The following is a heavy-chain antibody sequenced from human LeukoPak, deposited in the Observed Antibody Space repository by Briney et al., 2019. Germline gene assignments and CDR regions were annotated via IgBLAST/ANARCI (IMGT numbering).Heavy chain of an antibody. CDR3: ARGSLIAAAGNWLLNYYYYMDV. J-gene: IGHJ6*03. Sequence: PGGSLRLSCAASGFTFSSYEMNWVRQAPGKGLEWVSYISSSSSTIYYADSVKGRFTISRDNAKNSLYLQMNSLRAEDTAVYYCARGSLIAAAGNWLLNYYYYMDVWGKGTTVAVSS. CDR1: GFTFSSYE. V-gene: IGHV3-48*03. CDR2: ISSSSSTI. D-gene: IGHD6-13*01.